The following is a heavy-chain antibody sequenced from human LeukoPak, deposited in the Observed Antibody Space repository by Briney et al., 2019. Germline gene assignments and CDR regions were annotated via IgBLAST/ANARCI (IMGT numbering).Heavy chain of an antibody. Sequence: QPGGSLRLSCAASGFTFSSYAMHWVRQAPGKGLEWVSRIKGDGISTNYADSVKGRFTISRDIAKNTLYLQMNSLRAEDTGVYYCAKDHYWSIDYWGRGTLVTVSS. D-gene: IGHD3-3*01. CDR2: IKGDGIST. CDR1: GFTFSSYA. V-gene: IGHV3-74*01. CDR3: AKDHYWSIDY. J-gene: IGHJ4*02.